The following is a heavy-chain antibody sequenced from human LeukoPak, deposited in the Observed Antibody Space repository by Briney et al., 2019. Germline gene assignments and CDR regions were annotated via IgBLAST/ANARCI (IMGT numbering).Heavy chain of an antibody. CDR2: INWSGGST. CDR1: GFAFDEHG. CDR3: ARAPITSPFYFDY. V-gene: IGHV3-20*04. Sequence: GGSLRLFCTAFGFAFDEHGMSWVRQVPGKGLEWVAGINWSGGSTGYADPLRGRFTISRDNAKNSLYLQMDSLRAEDTALYYCARAPITSPFYFDYWGQGTLVTVSS. J-gene: IGHJ4*02. D-gene: IGHD2-2*01.